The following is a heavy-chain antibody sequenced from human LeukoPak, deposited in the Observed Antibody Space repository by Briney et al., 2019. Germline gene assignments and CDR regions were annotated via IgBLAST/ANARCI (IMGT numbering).Heavy chain of an antibody. CDR1: GGTFSSYA. V-gene: IGHV1-69*04. Sequence: SVKVSCKASGGTFSSYAISGVRQAPGQGPEWMGRIIPILGIANYAQKLQGRVTMTTDTSTSTAYMELRSPRSDDTAVYYCVREAGYYDSHGYWGQGTLVTVSS. D-gene: IGHD3-22*01. CDR3: VREAGYYDSHGY. CDR2: IIPILGIA. J-gene: IGHJ4*02.